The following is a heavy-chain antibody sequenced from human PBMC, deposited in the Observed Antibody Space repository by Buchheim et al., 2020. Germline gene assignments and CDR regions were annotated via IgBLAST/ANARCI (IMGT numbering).Heavy chain of an antibody. Sequence: QVQLQESGPGLVKPSQTLSLTCTVSGGSITAGDFFWSWIRQSPGKGLEWIGFIGYSGYTFYNPSLKSRVAISRDPSKNQFSLKLMSVTAADTAVYYCAREVHGVVGPWGQGTL. CDR2: IGYSGYT. J-gene: IGHJ5*02. CDR1: GGSITAGDFF. V-gene: IGHV4-30-4*01. CDR3: AREVHGVVGP. D-gene: IGHD2-15*01.